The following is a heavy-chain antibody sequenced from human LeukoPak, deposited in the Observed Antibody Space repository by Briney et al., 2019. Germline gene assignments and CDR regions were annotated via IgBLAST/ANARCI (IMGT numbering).Heavy chain of an antibody. Sequence: SVKVSCKASGYTFTGYYMHWVRQAPGQGLEWMGRIIPILGIANYAQKFQGRVTITADKSTSTAYMELSSLRSEDTAVYYCARRGGCSVGYSYGCDYWGQGTLVTVSS. CDR3: ARRGGCSVGYSYGCDY. J-gene: IGHJ4*02. D-gene: IGHD5-18*01. V-gene: IGHV1-69*02. CDR2: IIPILGIA. CDR1: GYTFTGYY.